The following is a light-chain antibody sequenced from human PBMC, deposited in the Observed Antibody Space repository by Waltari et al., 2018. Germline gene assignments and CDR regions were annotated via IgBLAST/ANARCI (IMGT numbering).Light chain of an antibody. CDR3: CSYAGSYTSRV. J-gene: IGLJ3*02. CDR1: SSDVGGYNY. CDR2: DVS. V-gene: IGLV2-11*01. Sequence: QSALTQPRSVSGSPGQSVTISCTGTSSDVGGYNYVSWYQQHPGKAPKLMIYDVSKLPSCFPDRFSGSKSGITASLTISGLQAEDEADYYCCSYAGSYTSRVFGGGTKLTVL.